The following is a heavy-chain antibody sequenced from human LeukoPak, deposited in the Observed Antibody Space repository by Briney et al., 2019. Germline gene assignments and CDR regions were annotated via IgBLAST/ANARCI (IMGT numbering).Heavy chain of an antibody. CDR2: INGEGSRI. Sequence: GGSLRLSCAVTGFNLRTYWIHWVRHSPGGGLELVARINGEGSRISYADSVRGRFTISRDNAENTAYLQMNSLRAEDTALYYCARDPGYYYYGMDVWGQGTTVVVSS. CDR3: ARDPGYYYYGMDV. CDR1: GFNLRTYW. V-gene: IGHV3-74*01. J-gene: IGHJ6*02.